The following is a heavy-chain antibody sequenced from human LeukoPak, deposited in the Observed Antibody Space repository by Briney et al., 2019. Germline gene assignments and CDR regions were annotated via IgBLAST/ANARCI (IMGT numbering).Heavy chain of an antibody. CDR2: IYYSGST. V-gene: IGHV4-31*03. Sequence: SETLSLTCTVSGGSISSGGYYWSWIRQHPGKGLEWIGYIYYSGSTYYNPSLKSRVTISVDTSKNQFSLKLSSVTAAATAVYYCAGIVVVPAAIRRNYYYYYMDVWGKGTTVTVSS. CDR1: GGSISSGGYY. D-gene: IGHD2-2*02. CDR3: AGIVVVPAAIRRNYYYYYMDV. J-gene: IGHJ6*03.